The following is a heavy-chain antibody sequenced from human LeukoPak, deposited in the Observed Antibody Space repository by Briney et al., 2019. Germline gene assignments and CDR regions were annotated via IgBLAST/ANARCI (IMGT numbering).Heavy chain of an antibody. CDR1: GGSFSGYY. CDR2: INHSGST. CDR3: ARAAIGYCSSTSCYRACYYYGMDV. J-gene: IGHJ6*02. V-gene: IGHV4-34*01. Sequence: SETLSLTCAVYGGSFSGYYWSWIRQPPGKGLEWIGEINHSGSTNYNPSLKSRVTISVDTSKNQFSLKLSSVTAADTAVYYCARAAIGYCSSTSCYRACYYYGMDVWGQGTTVTVSS. D-gene: IGHD2-2*03.